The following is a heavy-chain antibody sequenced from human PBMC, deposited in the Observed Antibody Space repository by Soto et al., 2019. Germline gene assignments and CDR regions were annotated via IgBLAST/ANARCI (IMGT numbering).Heavy chain of an antibody. CDR2: INPNSGGT. V-gene: IGHV1-2*02. CDR3: ARGDTSGWNNAFNI. D-gene: IGHD6-19*01. CDR1: GYTFTGYY. Sequence: ASVKVSCKASGYTFTGYYMHWVRQAPGQGLEWMGWINPNSGGTNYAQKFQGRVTMTRDTSISTAYMELSRLRSDDTAVYYCARGDTSGWNNAFNIWGQETMVTVSS. J-gene: IGHJ3*02.